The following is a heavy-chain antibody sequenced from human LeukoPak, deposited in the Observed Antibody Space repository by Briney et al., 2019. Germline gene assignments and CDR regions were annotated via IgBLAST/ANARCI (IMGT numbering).Heavy chain of an antibody. CDR1: GFTLSSYK. D-gene: IGHD2-2*01. CDR2: IRSDSSTI. Sequence: GGSLRLSCAASGFTLSSYKMNWVRQAPGKGLEWVSYIRSDSSTIYYADSVKGRFTISRDNANNSLYLQMNSLRAEDTAVYYCARDRWSSTSYNDYWGQGTLVTVSS. V-gene: IGHV3-48*04. CDR3: ARDRWSSTSYNDY. J-gene: IGHJ4*02.